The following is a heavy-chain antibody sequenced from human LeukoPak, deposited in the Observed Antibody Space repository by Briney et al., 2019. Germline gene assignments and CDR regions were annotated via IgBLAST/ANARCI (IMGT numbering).Heavy chain of an antibody. CDR1: GGSFSGYY. V-gene: IGHV4-34*01. D-gene: IGHD2-21*01. CDR3: ARAIVVVIAMSWFDP. CDR2: INHSGST. Sequence: SETLSLTCAVYGGSFSGYYWSWIRQPPGKGLEWIGEINHSGSTNYNPSLKSRVTISVDTSKNQFSLKLSSVTAADTAVYYCARAIVVVIAMSWFDPWGQETLVTVSS. J-gene: IGHJ5*02.